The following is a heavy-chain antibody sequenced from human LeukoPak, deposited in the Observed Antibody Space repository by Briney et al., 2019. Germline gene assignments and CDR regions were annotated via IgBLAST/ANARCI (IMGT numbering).Heavy chain of an antibody. J-gene: IGHJ4*02. CDR3: AREEGGLRLGELSLFQPDHIDY. CDR2: ISSSSSYI. D-gene: IGHD3-16*02. V-gene: IGHV3-21*01. Sequence: GGSLRLSCAASGFTFSSYSMNWVRQAPGKGLEWVSPISSSSSYIYYADSVRGRFTISRDNAKNSLYLQMNSLRAEDTAVYYCAREEGGLRLGELSLFQPDHIDYWGQGTLVTVSS. CDR1: GFTFSSYS.